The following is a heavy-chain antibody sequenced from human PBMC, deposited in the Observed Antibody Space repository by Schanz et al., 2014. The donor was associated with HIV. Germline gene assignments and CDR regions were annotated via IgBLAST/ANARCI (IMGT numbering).Heavy chain of an antibody. CDR1: GFSFSNFG. D-gene: IGHD3-22*01. V-gene: IGHV3-30*18. CDR2: ISYDGRNK. J-gene: IGHJ6*02. CDR3: AKDRNYYDDKYLGKGNYYYYYGMDV. Sequence: QVQLVESGGGVAQPGRSLRLSCAASGFSFSNFGMHWVRQAPGKGLEWVAVISYDGRNKYYADSVKGRLTISRDNSKNTLYLQMKSLRREDTAVYFCAKDRNYYDDKYLGKGNYYYYYGMDVWGQGTTVTVSS.